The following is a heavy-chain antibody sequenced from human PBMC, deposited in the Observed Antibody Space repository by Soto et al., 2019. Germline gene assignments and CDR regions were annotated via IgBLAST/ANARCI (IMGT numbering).Heavy chain of an antibody. CDR3: ARVAYYYDSRGYSTPRGYFDY. J-gene: IGHJ4*02. V-gene: IGHV1-18*01. CDR1: GYTFSTYG. CDR2: ISAHNGHT. D-gene: IGHD3-22*01. Sequence: ASVKVSCKASGYTFSTYGISWVRQAPEQGLEWMGWISAHNGHTNYVQKFQDRVTMTTDTSTSTAYTELRSLRSDDTAVYYCARVAYYYDSRGYSTPRGYFDYWGQGTPVTVSS.